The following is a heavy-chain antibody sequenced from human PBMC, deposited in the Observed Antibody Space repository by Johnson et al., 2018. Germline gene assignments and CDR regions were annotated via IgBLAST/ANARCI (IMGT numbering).Heavy chain of an antibody. V-gene: IGHV3-30*18. CDR2: ISYDGSNK. J-gene: IGHJ6*02. D-gene: IGHD6-13*01. CDR1: GAPFSSHG. CDR3: EKDLSSSWYYYDGMDV. Sequence: VQLVESGGGVVQPGGSLRPSCAASGAPFSSHGMHWVRQAPGQGLEWVAVISYDGSNKYDADSVKGRLTISRDNPKNTLYLKMNSLRAEDTAVYYCEKDLSSSWYYYDGMDVWGQGTTVTVSS.